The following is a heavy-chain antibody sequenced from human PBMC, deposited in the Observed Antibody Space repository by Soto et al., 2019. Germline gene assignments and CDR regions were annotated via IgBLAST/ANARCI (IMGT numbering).Heavy chain of an antibody. CDR2: IYYSGST. J-gene: IGHJ4*02. D-gene: IGHD3-22*01. CDR1: GGSISSGGYY. Sequence: QVQLQESGPGLVKPSQTLSLTCTVSGGSISSGGYYWSWIRQHPGKGLEWIGYIYYSGSTYYNPSRKSRVTMSLDTSKNQFSLKLSSVTAADTAVYYCARVAMIVERYYFDYWGQGTLVTVSS. CDR3: ARVAMIVERYYFDY. V-gene: IGHV4-31*03.